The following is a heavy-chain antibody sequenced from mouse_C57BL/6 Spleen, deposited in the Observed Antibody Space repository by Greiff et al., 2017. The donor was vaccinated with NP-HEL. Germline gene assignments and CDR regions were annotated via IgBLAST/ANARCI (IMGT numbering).Heavy chain of an antibody. Sequence: QVQLQQPGAELVKPGASVKLSCKASGYTFTSYWMQWVKQRPGQGLEWIREIDPSDSYTNYNQKFKGKATLTVDTSSSTAYMQLSSLTSEDSAVYYCARNDYGAYWGQGTTLTVSS. CDR3: ARNDYGAY. V-gene: IGHV1-50*01. CDR2: IDPSDSYT. D-gene: IGHD2-4*01. CDR1: GYTFTSYW. J-gene: IGHJ2*01.